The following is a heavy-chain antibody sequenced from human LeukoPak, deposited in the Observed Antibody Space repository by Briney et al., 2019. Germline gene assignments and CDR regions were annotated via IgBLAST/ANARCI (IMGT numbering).Heavy chain of an antibody. D-gene: IGHD5-18*01. CDR2: IRYDGSNK. Sequence: GGSLRLSCAASGFTFSSYAMHWVRQAPGKGLEWVAVIRYDGSNKNYGDSVKGRFTISRDNSKNTLYLQMNSLRAEDTAVYYCARALSAMVPDYWGQGTLVTVSS. V-gene: IGHV3-33*08. CDR3: ARALSAMVPDY. CDR1: GFTFSSYA. J-gene: IGHJ4*02.